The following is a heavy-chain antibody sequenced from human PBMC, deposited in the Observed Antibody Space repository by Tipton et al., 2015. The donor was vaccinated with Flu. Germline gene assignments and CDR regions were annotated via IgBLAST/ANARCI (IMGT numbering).Heavy chain of an antibody. Sequence: SLRLSCAASGFTFSSYAMHWVRQAPGKGLEWVAVISYDGSNKYYADSVKGRFTISRDNSKNTLYLQMNSLRAEDTAVYYCARAGWVKYYYGMDVWGQGTTVTVSS. D-gene: IGHD6-19*01. CDR1: GFTFSSYA. J-gene: IGHJ6*02. CDR2: ISYDGSNK. V-gene: IGHV3-30-3*01. CDR3: ARAGWVKYYYGMDV.